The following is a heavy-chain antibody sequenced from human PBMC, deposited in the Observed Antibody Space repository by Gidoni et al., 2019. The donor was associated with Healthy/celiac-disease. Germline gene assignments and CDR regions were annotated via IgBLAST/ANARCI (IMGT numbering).Heavy chain of an antibody. CDR2: INHSGST. V-gene: IGHV4-34*01. Sequence: QVQLQQWGAGLLKPSETLSLTCAVYGGSFSGYYWSWIRQPPGKGLEWIGEINHSGSTNYNPSLKSRVTISVDTSKNQFSLKLSSVTAADTAVYYCARGRMAWLVSGLCYFDYWGQGTLVTVSS. CDR1: GGSFSGYY. CDR3: ARGRMAWLVSGLCYFDY. J-gene: IGHJ4*02. D-gene: IGHD6-19*01.